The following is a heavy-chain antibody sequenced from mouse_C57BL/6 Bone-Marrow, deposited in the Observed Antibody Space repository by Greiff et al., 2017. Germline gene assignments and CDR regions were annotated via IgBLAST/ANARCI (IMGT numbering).Heavy chain of an antibody. Sequence: VQLQQSGAELVMPGASVKLSCKASGYTFTSYWMHWVKQRPGQGLEWIGEIDPSDSYTNYNQKFKGKSTLTVDKSSSTAYMQLSSLTSEDSAVYYCARRRRWYDVWGTGTTVTVSS. CDR2: IDPSDSYT. J-gene: IGHJ1*03. CDR1: GYTFTSYW. CDR3: ARRRRWYDV. D-gene: IGHD2-1*01. V-gene: IGHV1-69*01.